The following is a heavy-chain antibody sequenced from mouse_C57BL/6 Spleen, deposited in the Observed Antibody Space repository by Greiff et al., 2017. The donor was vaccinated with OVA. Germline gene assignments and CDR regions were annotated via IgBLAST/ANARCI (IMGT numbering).Heavy chain of an antibody. CDR2: INPNNGGT. V-gene: IGHV1-26*01. D-gene: IGHD1-1*01. CDR1: GYTFTDYY. J-gene: IGHJ3*01. CDR3: ARGITTEAY. Sequence: VQLQQSGPELVKPGASVKISCKASGYTFTDYYMNWVKQSHGKSLEWIGDINPNNGGTSYNQKFKGKATLTVDKSSSTAYMELRSLTSEDSAVYYCARGITTEAYWGQGTLVTVSA.